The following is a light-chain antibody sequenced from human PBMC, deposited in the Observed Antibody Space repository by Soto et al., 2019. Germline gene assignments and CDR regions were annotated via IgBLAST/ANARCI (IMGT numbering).Light chain of an antibody. J-gene: IGKJ2*01. Sequence: IVMTQSPATLSVSLGDRATLSCRASQSVSNYLAWYQQKPGQGPRLLIYGASTRATGIPARFSGSGSETDFTLTISSLQSEDFAVYYCQQYNSWPPSYTFGQGTKLQIK. CDR1: QSVSNY. V-gene: IGKV3-15*01. CDR2: GAS. CDR3: QQYNSWPPSYT.